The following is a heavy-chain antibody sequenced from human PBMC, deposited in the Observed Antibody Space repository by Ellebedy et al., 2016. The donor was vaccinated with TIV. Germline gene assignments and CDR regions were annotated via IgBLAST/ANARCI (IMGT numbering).Heavy chain of an antibody. CDR1: GYTFSNYG. J-gene: IGHJ4*02. V-gene: IGHV1-18*01. Sequence: AASVKVSCKASGYTFSNYGISWVRQAPGQGLEWMGWVSAYNGNTNYAQKLPGRVTMTTDTSTSTAYMELRSLRSDDTAVYYCARDRAVAGTCDYWGQGTLVTVSS. CDR3: ARDRAVAGTCDY. D-gene: IGHD6-19*01. CDR2: VSAYNGNT.